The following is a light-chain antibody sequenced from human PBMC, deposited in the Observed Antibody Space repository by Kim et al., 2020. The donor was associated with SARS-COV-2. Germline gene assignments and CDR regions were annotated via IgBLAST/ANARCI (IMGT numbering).Light chain of an antibody. Sequence: SYELTQPPSVSVSPGQTATITCSGDNLGNRYISWYQKKSGQSPLLLIYIDNKRPSGISERFSASNSGNTATLTISGTQSLDEADYYCQTWDNSSGDLFGTGTKVTVL. J-gene: IGLJ1*01. CDR1: NLGNRY. V-gene: IGLV3-1*01. CDR3: QTWDNSSGDL. CDR2: IDN.